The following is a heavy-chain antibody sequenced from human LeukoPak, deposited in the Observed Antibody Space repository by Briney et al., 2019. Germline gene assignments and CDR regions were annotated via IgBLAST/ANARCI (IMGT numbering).Heavy chain of an antibody. Sequence: GGSLRLSCAASRFIFSSYAMGWVRQAPGKGLEWDSSISGGGETTYYADSVKGRFTISRDNSKNTLSLQMNSLRVEDTAVYYCAKDGDYYDSDAYSSFFDYWGQGTLVTVSS. CDR2: ISGGGETT. CDR1: RFIFSSYA. J-gene: IGHJ4*02. V-gene: IGHV3-23*01. D-gene: IGHD3-22*01. CDR3: AKDGDYYDSDAYSSFFDY.